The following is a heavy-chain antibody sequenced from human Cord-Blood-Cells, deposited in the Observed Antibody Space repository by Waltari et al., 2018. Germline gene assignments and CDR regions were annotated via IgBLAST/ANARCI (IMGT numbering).Heavy chain of an antibody. J-gene: IGHJ3*02. CDR2: SDPNGGGT. Sequence: QVQLVQSGAEGKKPGASVKVSCKASGYTFTGYYMHWVRQAPGKGSEGMGWSDPNGGGTSSSQKFHGRVHTTRVTSFSAAYMELGGLCSDDATVYYCGRLGNANWGAFDIWGQGTMVTVSS. CDR3: GRLGNANWGAFDI. CDR1: GYTFTGYY. D-gene: IGHD7-27*01. V-gene: IGHV1-2*02.